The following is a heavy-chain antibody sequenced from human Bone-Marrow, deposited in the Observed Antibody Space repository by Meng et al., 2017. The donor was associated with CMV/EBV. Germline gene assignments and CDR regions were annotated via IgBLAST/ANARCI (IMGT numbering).Heavy chain of an antibody. D-gene: IGHD3-3*01. CDR1: GGSISSYY. J-gene: IGHJ4*02. Sequence: SGGSISSYYWSWIRQPAGEGLEWIGRIHTSGSTNYNPSLKSRVTMSVDTSKNQFSLKLSSVTAADTAVYYCAREVYDFWSGYYPGYWGQGTLVTVSS. V-gene: IGHV4-4*07. CDR3: AREVYDFWSGYYPGY. CDR2: IHTSGST.